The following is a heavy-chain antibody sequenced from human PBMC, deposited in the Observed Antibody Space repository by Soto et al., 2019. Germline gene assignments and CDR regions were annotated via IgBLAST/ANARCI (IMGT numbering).Heavy chain of an antibody. Sequence: SETLSLTCAVYGGSFSGYYWSWIRQPPGKGLEWIGEINHSGSTNYNPSLKSRVTISVDTSKNQFSLKLSSVTAADTAVYYCARKKKWFDPWGQGTLVTVSS. V-gene: IGHV4-34*01. CDR2: INHSGST. J-gene: IGHJ5*02. CDR1: GGSFSGYY. CDR3: ARKKKWFDP.